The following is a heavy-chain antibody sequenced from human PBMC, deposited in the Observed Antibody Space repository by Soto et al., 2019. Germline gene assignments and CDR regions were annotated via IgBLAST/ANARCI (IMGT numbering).Heavy chain of an antibody. J-gene: IGHJ3*02. V-gene: IGHV1-2*04. D-gene: IGHD2-15*01. Sequence: QVQLVQSGAEVKKPGASVKVSCKASGYTFTGYYMHWVRQAPGQGLEWMGWINPNSGGTNYAQKFQGWVTMTRDTSISTAYRGLGRLRSDDTAVYYCGREFGEGVGVVAATDAFDIGGKGTMVTVSS. CDR1: GYTFTGYY. CDR3: GREFGEGVGVVAATDAFDI. CDR2: INPNSGGT.